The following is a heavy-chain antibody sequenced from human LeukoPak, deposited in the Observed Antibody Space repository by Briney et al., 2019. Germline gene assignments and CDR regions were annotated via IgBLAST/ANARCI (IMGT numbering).Heavy chain of an antibody. D-gene: IGHD5-24*01. CDR2: IYYSGST. Sequence: PSETLSLTCTVSGGSISSNSYYWGWIRQPPGKGLKWIGSIYYSGSTYYNPSLKSRVTISVNTSKNQFSLKLNSVTAADTAVYYCARDGLGMASKTFDYWGQGTLVTVSS. J-gene: IGHJ4*02. CDR1: GGSISSNSYY. CDR3: ARDGLGMASKTFDY. V-gene: IGHV4-39*02.